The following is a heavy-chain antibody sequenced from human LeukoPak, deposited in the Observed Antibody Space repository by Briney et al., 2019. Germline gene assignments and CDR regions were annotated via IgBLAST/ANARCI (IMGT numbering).Heavy chain of an antibody. CDR1: GGSFNGYY. CDR3: ARTPTNGYYYYGMDV. V-gene: IGHV4-34*01. CDR2: INHSGST. Sequence: SETLSLTCAVYGGSFNGYYWSWIRQPPGKGLEWIGEINHSGSTNYNPSLKSRVTISVDTSKNQFSLKLSSVTAADTAVYYCARTPTNGYYYYGMDVWGQGTTVTVSS. D-gene: IGHD1-1*01. J-gene: IGHJ6*02.